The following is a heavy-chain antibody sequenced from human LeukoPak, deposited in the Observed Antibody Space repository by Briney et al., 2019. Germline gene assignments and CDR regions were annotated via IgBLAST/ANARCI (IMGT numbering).Heavy chain of an antibody. J-gene: IGHJ4*02. CDR1: DYSISSSYY. Sequence: ASETLSLTCTVSDYSISSSYYWAWIRQPPGKGLEWIGSIYHSGNTYYNPSLKSRVTISVDTSKNQFSLRLTSVTAADTAVYYCARELADYSNYPRYFEYWGQGTLVTVSS. CDR2: IYHSGNT. D-gene: IGHD4-11*01. V-gene: IGHV4-38-2*02. CDR3: ARELADYSNYPRYFEY.